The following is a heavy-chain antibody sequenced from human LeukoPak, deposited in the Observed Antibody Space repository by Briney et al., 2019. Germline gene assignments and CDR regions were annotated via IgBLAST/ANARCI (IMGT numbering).Heavy chain of an antibody. V-gene: IGHV3-23*01. D-gene: IGHD5-24*01. CDR1: GFTFSIYG. CDR3: AREMTTTSRHYGLDV. J-gene: IGHJ6*02. Sequence: GRSLRLSCAASGFTFSIYGMLWVRQAPGKGLEWVSLITASGGNTYSADWVKGRFTISRDNSKNTLFLQMNSLSAEDTAVYYCAREMTTTSRHYGLDVWGQGTTDIVSS. CDR2: ITASGGNT.